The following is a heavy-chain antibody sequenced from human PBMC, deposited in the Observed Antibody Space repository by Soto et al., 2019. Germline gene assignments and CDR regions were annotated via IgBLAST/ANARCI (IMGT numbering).Heavy chain of an antibody. CDR3: ARGRGLGGLRGDCMNV. Sequence: EVQVVESGGGLVQPGGSLRLSCAASGFTFSPYSMNWVRQAPGKGLVWLSFISGSSTAIYYADSVKGRFTISRDNAENSLYLQMTSLRGADTAVYYCARGRGLGGLRGDCMNVWGKGTAVTVSS. CDR2: ISGSSTAI. J-gene: IGHJ6*03. D-gene: IGHD3-10*01. CDR1: GFTFSPYS. V-gene: IGHV3-48*01.